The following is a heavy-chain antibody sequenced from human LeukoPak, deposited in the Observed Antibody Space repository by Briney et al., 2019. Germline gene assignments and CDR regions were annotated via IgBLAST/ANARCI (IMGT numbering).Heavy chain of an antibody. Sequence: PGGSLRLSCSASGFTFSSYAMSWVRQAPGKGLEWVSASSGSGGSTYYADSVKGRFTISRDNSKNTLYLQMNSLRAEGTAVYYCAKDLAIFGVVHYYFDYWGQGTLVTVSS. CDR2: SSGSGGST. V-gene: IGHV3-23*01. CDR3: AKDLAIFGVVHYYFDY. D-gene: IGHD3-3*01. J-gene: IGHJ4*02. CDR1: GFTFSSYA.